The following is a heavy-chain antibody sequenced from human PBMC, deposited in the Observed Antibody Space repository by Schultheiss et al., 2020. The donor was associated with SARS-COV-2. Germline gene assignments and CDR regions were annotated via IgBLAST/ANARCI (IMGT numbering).Heavy chain of an antibody. CDR1: GITFSTYA. CDR2: ISGSGGST. V-gene: IGHV3-23*01. J-gene: IGHJ4*02. CDR3: AKDRIQLWPFDY. D-gene: IGHD5-18*01. Sequence: GGSLRLSCAASGITFSTYAMSWVRQAPGKGLEWVSTISGSGGSTYYADSVKGRFTISRDNSKNTLYLQMNSLRAEDTAVYYCAKDRIQLWPFDYWGQGTLVTVSS.